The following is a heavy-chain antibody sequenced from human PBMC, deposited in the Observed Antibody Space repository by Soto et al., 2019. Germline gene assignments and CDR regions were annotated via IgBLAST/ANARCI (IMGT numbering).Heavy chain of an antibody. D-gene: IGHD2-15*01. CDR2: IYYSGST. J-gene: IGHJ4*02. V-gene: IGHV4-59*08. CDR3: ARVAPALDY. CDR1: GGSINSYY. Sequence: SETLSRTCTVSGGSINSYYWSCIRQPPGKGLEWIGYIYYSGSTSYNPSLKSRVSISVDTSKNQFSLKLSSVTAADTAVYYCARVAPALDYWGQGTLVTVSS.